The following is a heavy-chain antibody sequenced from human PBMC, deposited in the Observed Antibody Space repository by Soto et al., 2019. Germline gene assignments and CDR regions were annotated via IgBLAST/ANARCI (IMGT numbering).Heavy chain of an antibody. D-gene: IGHD3-10*01. CDR3: ARIRPTWGVDY. V-gene: IGHV2-70*11. CDR2: IDWDDEK. Sequence: SGPTLVNPTQTLTLTCTFSGFSLSTSGMCVSWIRQPPGKALEWLARIDWDDEKYYNTSLRTRLTISTDTSKNQVVLAMTNMDPVDTATYYCARIRPTWGVDYWGQGTLVTVSS. J-gene: IGHJ4*02. CDR1: GFSLSTSGMC.